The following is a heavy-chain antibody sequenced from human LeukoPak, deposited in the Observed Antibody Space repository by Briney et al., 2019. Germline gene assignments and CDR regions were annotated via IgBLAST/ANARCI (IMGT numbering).Heavy chain of an antibody. V-gene: IGHV4-34*01. CDR2: INHSGST. CDR3: ARDSVAGRYFVYYYYYYGMDV. Sequence: SETLSLTCAVYGGSFSGYYWSWIRQPPGKGLEWIGEINHSGSTNYNPSLKSRVTISVDTSKNQFSLKLSSVTAADTAVYYCARDSVAGRYFVYYYYYYGMDVWGQGTTVTVPS. CDR1: GGSFSGYY. D-gene: IGHD6-19*01. J-gene: IGHJ6*02.